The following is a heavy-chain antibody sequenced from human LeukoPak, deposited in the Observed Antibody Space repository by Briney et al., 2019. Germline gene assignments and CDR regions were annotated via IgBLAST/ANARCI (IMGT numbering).Heavy chain of an antibody. CDR1: GFTFSSYS. CDR2: ISSSSSYI. V-gene: IGHV3-21*04. J-gene: IGHJ4*02. Sequence: GGSLRLSCAASGFTFSSYSMNWVRQAPGKGLEWVSSISSSSSYIYYADSVKGRFTISRDNAQNSLYLQMNSLRAEDTAVYYCAKDRPNYYGSNGHYYKLNGDCWGQGTLVTVSS. CDR3: AKDRPNYYGSNGHYYKLNGDC. D-gene: IGHD3-22*01.